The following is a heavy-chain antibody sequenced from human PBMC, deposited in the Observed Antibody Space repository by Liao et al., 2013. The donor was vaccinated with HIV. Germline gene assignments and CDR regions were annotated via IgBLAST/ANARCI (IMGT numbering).Heavy chain of an antibody. J-gene: IGHJ3*02. V-gene: IGHV4-34*01. CDR2: SIIVEAP. D-gene: IGHD3-22*01. CDR1: GGSFSGYY. Sequence: QVQLQQWGAGLLKPAETLSLTCAVYGGSFSGYYWSWIRQPPREGAWSGLVKSIIVEAPTTTRPSKSRVTISVDTSNNQFSLRLTSVTAADTAVYYCARVTNYYDSSGYYYRAFDIWGQGTMVTVSS. CDR3: ARVTNYYDSSGYYYRAFDI.